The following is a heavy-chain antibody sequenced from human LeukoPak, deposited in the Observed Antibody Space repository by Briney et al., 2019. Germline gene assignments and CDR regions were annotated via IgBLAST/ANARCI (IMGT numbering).Heavy chain of an antibody. CDR3: ARGGKTAMADY. CDR1: GFTFSIND. Sequence: PGGSLRLSCTASGFTFSINDMHWVRQATGKGLEWVSGVGTVGDKYYADSVKGRFIISREDAKNSVYLQMNSLRAGGTAVYYCARGGKTAMADYWGQGTLVTVSS. D-gene: IGHD5-18*01. CDR2: VGTVGDK. V-gene: IGHV3-13*01. J-gene: IGHJ4*02.